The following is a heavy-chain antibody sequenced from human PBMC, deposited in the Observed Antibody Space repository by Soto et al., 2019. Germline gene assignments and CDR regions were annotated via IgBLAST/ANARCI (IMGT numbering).Heavy chain of an antibody. J-gene: IGHJ4*02. CDR1: GFTFSSYG. V-gene: IGHV3-33*01. D-gene: IGHD3-22*01. Sequence: GGSLRLSCAASGFTFSSYGMHWVRQAPGKGLEWVAVIWYDGSNKYYADSVKGRFTISRDNSKNTLYLQMNSLRAEDTAVYYCARGYDSSASGTFDYWGQGTLVTVSS. CDR3: ARGYDSSASGTFDY. CDR2: IWYDGSNK.